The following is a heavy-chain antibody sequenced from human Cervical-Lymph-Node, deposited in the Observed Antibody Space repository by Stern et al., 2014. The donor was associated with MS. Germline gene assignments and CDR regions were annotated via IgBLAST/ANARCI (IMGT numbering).Heavy chain of an antibody. V-gene: IGHV4-4*09. CDR3: ARNRYPTTWFDS. Sequence: VQLEESGPGVVKPLETLSLTCSVSGGSLTGYYCSWIRQSPGQGLEWIGCIYHNGTTQSYPSLKRRLAMSAVTSNHQFALMFKSVTTEDTAVYYCARNRYPTTWFDSWGQGTLVIVSS. CDR2: IYHNGTT. D-gene: IGHD1-1*01. CDR1: GGSLTGYY. J-gene: IGHJ5*01.